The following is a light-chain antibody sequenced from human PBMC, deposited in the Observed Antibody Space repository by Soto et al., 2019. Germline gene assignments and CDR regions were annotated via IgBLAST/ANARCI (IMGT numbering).Light chain of an antibody. V-gene: IGKV3-11*01. CDR2: DAS. Sequence: EIVLTPSPATLSLSPGERAPLSCRAIQSVSSYFAWYQQKPGQAPSLLIYDASNRATGIPARFSGSGSGTDFTLTISSLEPEDFAVYSWQQRSNWPRTFGQGTKVEFK. J-gene: IGKJ1*01. CDR3: QQRSNWPRT. CDR1: QSVSSY.